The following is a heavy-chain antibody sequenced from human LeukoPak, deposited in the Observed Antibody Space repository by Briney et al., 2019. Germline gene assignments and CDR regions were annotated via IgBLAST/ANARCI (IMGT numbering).Heavy chain of an antibody. CDR2: ISGSGAST. CDR3: AKVRFGVTARYYFDY. CDR1: GVTFSSYA. V-gene: IGHV3-23*01. Sequence: SGGSLRLSCAASGVTFSSYAMSWVRQAPGKGLEWVSVISGSGASTYYADSVKGRFTISRDNSKNTLYLQMNSLRAEDTAVYYCAKVRFGVTARYYFDYWGQGTLVTVSA. J-gene: IGHJ4*02. D-gene: IGHD3-10*01.